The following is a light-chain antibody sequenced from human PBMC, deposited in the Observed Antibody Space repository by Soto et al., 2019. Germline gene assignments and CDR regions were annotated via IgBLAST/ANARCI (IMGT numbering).Light chain of an antibody. V-gene: IGLV3-9*01. CDR2: RVR. CDR1: NIGDKH. Sequence: SYELTQPLSVSVVLGQTARITCGGNNIGDKHVHWYQQRPGQAPVLLIYRVRNRPSGIPERFSGSNSGSTATLTITSAQAGDEADYYCQVWDSTTWVFGGGTKVTVL. J-gene: IGLJ3*02. CDR3: QVWDSTTWV.